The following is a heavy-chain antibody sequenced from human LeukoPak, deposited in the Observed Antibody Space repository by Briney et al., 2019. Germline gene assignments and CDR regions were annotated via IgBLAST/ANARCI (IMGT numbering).Heavy chain of an antibody. CDR2: INSDGSST. Sequence: GGSLRPSCAASGFTFSSYWMHWVRQAPGKGLVWVSRINSDGSSTIYADSVKGRFTISRDNAKNTLYLQMNSLRAEDTAVYYCTRWGPIASDYWGQGTLVTVSS. J-gene: IGHJ4*02. D-gene: IGHD3-3*02. CDR3: TRWGPIASDY. CDR1: GFTFSSYW. V-gene: IGHV3-74*01.